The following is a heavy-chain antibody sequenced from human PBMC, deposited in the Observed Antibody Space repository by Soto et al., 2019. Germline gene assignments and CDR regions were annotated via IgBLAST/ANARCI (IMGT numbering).Heavy chain of an antibody. V-gene: IGHV1-69*12. D-gene: IGHD3-3*01. CDR2: IIPIFGTA. J-gene: IGHJ4*02. CDR1: GGTFSSYA. CDR3: ATNPLLWSAPYYFDY. Sequence: QVQLVQSGAEVKKPGSSVKVSCKASGGTFSSYAISWVRQAPGQGLEWMGGIIPIFGTANYAQKFQGRVTITADESTRTAYMELSSLRSEDTAVYYCATNPLLWSAPYYFDYWGQGTLVTVSS.